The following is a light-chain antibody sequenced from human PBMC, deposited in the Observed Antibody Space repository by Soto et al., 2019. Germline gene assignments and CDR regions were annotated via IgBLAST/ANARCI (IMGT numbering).Light chain of an antibody. J-gene: IGKJ5*01. CDR1: QSFNSIY. CDR2: DAS. V-gene: IGKV3D-15*01. Sequence: EIVLTQSPGTLSLSPGERATLSCRASQSFNSIYLAWYQQKPGQAPRLLIYDASNRATGIPARFSGSGSGTEFTLTISSLQSEDFEVYYCQQYNNWPITFGQGTRLEIK. CDR3: QQYNNWPIT.